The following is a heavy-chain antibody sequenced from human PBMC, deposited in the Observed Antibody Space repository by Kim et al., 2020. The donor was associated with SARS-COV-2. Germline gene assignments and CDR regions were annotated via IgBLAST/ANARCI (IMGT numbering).Heavy chain of an antibody. CDR1: GFTFRSYG. CDR3: ARGAEDYYDSSGYYYYGMDV. D-gene: IGHD3-22*01. CDR2: IWYDGSNK. V-gene: IGHV3-33*08. Sequence: GGSLRLSCAASGFTFRSYGMHWVRQAPGKGLEWVAVIWYDGSNKYYADSVKGRFTISRDNSKNTLYLQMNSLRAEDTAVYYCARGAEDYYDSSGYYYYGMDVWGQGTTVTVSS. J-gene: IGHJ6*02.